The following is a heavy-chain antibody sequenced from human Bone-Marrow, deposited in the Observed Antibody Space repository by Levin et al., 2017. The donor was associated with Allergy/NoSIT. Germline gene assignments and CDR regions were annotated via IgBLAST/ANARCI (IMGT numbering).Heavy chain of an antibody. CDR1: GGSISSSSYY. CDR2: IYYSGST. D-gene: IGHD3-10*01. CDR3: ARPQAPYYYGSGSYSFDY. Sequence: SCTVSGGSISSSSYYWGWIRQPPGKGLEWIGSIYYSGSTYYNPSLKSRVTISVDTSKNQFSLKLSSVTAADTAVYYCARPQAPYYYGSGSYSFDYWGQGTLVTVSS. J-gene: IGHJ4*02. V-gene: IGHV4-39*01.